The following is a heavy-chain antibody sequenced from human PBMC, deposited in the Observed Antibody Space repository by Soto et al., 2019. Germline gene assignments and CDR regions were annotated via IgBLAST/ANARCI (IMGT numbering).Heavy chain of an antibody. Sequence: GGSLRLSCAASGFTFSSYAMSWVRQAPGKGLEWVSAISGSGGSTYYADSVKGRFTISRDNSKNTMYLQMNSLRAEDTAVYYCAKAGATRYCSSTSCPQGYWGQGTLVTVSS. CDR1: GFTFSSYA. V-gene: IGHV3-23*01. CDR3: AKAGATRYCSSTSCPQGY. D-gene: IGHD2-2*01. CDR2: ISGSGGST. J-gene: IGHJ4*02.